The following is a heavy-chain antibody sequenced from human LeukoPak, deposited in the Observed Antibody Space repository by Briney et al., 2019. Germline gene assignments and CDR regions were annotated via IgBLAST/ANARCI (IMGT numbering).Heavy chain of an antibody. V-gene: IGHV3-23*01. Sequence: GGSLRLSRAASGFTFSSSAMSWVRQAPGKGLEWVSAISNNGGYTYYADSVQGRFTISRDNSKSTLCLQMNSLRAEDTAVYYCVKQLGYCSDGSCYFPYWGQGTLVTVSS. CDR2: ISNNGGYT. CDR3: VKQLGYCSDGSCYFPY. D-gene: IGHD2-15*01. CDR1: GFTFSSSA. J-gene: IGHJ4*02.